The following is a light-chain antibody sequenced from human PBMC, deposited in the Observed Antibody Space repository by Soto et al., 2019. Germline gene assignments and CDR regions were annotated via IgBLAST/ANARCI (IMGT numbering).Light chain of an antibody. CDR3: RAGDSSNGV. J-gene: IGLJ2*01. Sequence: SYELTQPPSVSVSPGQTASITCSGDKLGDKYACWYQQKPGQSPVLVIYQDSKRPSGIPERFSGSTPGNTATLTISGTQAWDGTKYFCRAGDSSNGVFGGGTNVPAL. CDR1: KLGDKY. V-gene: IGLV3-1*01. CDR2: QDS.